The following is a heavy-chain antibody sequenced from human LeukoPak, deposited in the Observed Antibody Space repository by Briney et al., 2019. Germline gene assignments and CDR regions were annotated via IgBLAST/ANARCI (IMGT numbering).Heavy chain of an antibody. J-gene: IGHJ4*02. D-gene: IGHD1-7*01. V-gene: IGHV3-21*01. CDR3: ARDAGITGNTDLVY. Sequence: GGSLRLSCAASGFTFSSYSMIWVRQAPGEGLEWVSSISSSSSYIYYAGSVRGRFTISRDNAKNSLYLQMNSLRAEDTAVYYCARDAGITGNTDLVYWGQGTLITVSS. CDR1: GFTFSSYS. CDR2: ISSSSSYI.